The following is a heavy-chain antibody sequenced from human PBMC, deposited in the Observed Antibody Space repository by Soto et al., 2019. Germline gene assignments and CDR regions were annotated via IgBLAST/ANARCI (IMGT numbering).Heavy chain of an antibody. V-gene: IGHV3-23*01. CDR3: AKCDRSGYSFLKTAPFDY. D-gene: IGHD3-22*01. CDR1: GFTFSSYA. J-gene: IGHJ4*02. Sequence: GSLGLSCAASGFTFSSYAMSWVRQAPGKGLEWVSAISGSGGSTYYADSVKGRFTISRDNSKNTLYLQMNSLRAEDTAVYYCAKCDRSGYSFLKTAPFDYWGQGTLVRVSS. CDR2: ISGSGGST.